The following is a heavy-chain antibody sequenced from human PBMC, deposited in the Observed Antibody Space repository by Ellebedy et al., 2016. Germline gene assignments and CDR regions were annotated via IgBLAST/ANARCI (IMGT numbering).Heavy chain of an antibody. CDR3: APRAIAAPK. D-gene: IGHD6-6*01. Sequence: GESLKISXAASGFTGGNNYMSWVRQAPGKGLEWVSLIYSGGDTSYADSVKGRFTISRDSSRNTLYLQMNSLRAEDTAVYYCAPRAIAAPKWGQGTLVTVSS. V-gene: IGHV3-53*01. CDR2: IYSGGDT. J-gene: IGHJ4*02. CDR1: GFTGGNNY.